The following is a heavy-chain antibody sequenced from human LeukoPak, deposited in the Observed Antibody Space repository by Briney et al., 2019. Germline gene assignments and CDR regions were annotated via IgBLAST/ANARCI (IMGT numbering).Heavy chain of an antibody. D-gene: IGHD2-2*01. V-gene: IGHV4-59*01. CDR1: GGSISSYY. CDR3: ARGGADIVVVPAAMEGSYFRSYYMDV. CDR2: IYYSGST. J-gene: IGHJ6*03. Sequence: PSETLSLTCTVSGGSISSYYRSWIRQPPGKGLEWIGYIYYSGSTNYNPSLKSRVTISVDTSKNQFSLKLSSVTAADTAVYYCARGGADIVVVPAAMEGSYFRSYYMDVWGKGTTVTISS.